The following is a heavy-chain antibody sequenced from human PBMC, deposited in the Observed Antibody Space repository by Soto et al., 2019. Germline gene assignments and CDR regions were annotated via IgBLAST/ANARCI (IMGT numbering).Heavy chain of an antibody. J-gene: IGHJ4*02. CDR3: ARESEDLTSNFDY. V-gene: IGHV3-21*06. CDR2: ISSTTNYI. CDR1: GFTFTRYS. Sequence: PGESLRLSCAASGFTFTRYSMNWVRQAPGKGLEWVSSISSTTNYIYYGDSMKGRFTISRDNAKNSLYLEMNSLRAEDTAVYYCARESEDLTSNFDYWGQGILVTVSS.